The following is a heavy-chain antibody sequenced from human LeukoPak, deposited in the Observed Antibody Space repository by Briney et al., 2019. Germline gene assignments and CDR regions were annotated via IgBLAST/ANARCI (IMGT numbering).Heavy chain of an antibody. V-gene: IGHV3-21*01. J-gene: IGHJ3*02. CDR3: ARVSHDAFDI. CDR1: GFTFSNAW. CDR2: ISSSSSYI. Sequence: GGSLRLSCAASGFTFSNAWMSWVRQAPGKGLEWVSSISSSSSYIYYADSVKGRFTISRDNAKNSLYLQMNSLRAEDTAVYYCARVSHDAFDIWGQGTMVTVSS.